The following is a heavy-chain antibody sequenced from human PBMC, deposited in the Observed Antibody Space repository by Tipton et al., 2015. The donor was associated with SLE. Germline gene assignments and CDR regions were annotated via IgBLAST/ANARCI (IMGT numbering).Heavy chain of an antibody. Sequence: GSLRLSCAASGFRVSSNYMSWVRQAPGKGLEWVSVFYSGGSRYYADSVKGRFTISRDNSKNTLYLQMNSLRAEDTAVYYCARSLLGYCSSTSCRYYYYMDVWGKGTTVTVSS. D-gene: IGHD2-2*01. V-gene: IGHV3-53*05. CDR3: ARSLLGYCSSTSCRYYYYMDV. CDR1: GFRVSSNY. J-gene: IGHJ6*03. CDR2: FYSGGSR.